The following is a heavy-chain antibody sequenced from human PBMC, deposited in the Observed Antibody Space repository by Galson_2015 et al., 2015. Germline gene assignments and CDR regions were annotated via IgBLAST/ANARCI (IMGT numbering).Heavy chain of an antibody. D-gene: IGHD2-2*01. J-gene: IGHJ5*02. Sequence: SVKVSCKASGYTFTSYGISWGRQAPGQGLEWMGRINAYNGNPNYAQNSQGRVTMTTDTSTSKAYLELRSLISDDTAVYYCARGGDFISTSCYLGAWAENFFDPWGQGTLVTVSS. V-gene: IGHV1-18*01. CDR1: GYTFTSYG. CDR3: ARGGDFISTSCYLGAWAENFFDP. CDR2: INAYNGNP.